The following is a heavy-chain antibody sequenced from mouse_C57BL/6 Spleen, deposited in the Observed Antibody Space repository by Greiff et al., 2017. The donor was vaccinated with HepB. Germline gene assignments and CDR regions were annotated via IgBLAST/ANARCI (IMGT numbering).Heavy chain of an antibody. J-gene: IGHJ1*03. CDR2: IHPNSGST. CDR1: GYTFTSYW. Sequence: QVQLQQPGAELVKPGASVKLSCKASGYTFTSYWMHWVKQRPGQGLEWIGMIHPNSGSTNYNEKFKSKATLTVDKSSSTAYMQLSSLTSEDSAVYYCARSFYYYGSSYWYFDVWGTVTTVTVSS. V-gene: IGHV1-64*01. D-gene: IGHD1-1*01. CDR3: ARSFYYYGSSYWYFDV.